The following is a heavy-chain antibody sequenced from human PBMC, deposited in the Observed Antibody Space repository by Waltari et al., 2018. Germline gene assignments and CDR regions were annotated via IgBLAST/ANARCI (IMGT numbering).Heavy chain of an antibody. CDR3: AKDSRGYSGWVDY. D-gene: IGHD6-19*01. CDR1: GFTFDDYA. CDR2: ISWEGSTT. J-gene: IGHJ4*02. V-gene: IGHV3-43D*03. Sequence: EVQLVESGGVVVQPGGSLRLSGAASGFTFDDYAMHWVRQAPGKGLEWVSLISWEGSTTSYADSVKGRFTISRDNSKNSLYLQMNSLRAEDNALYYCAKDSRGYSGWVDYWGQGTLVTVSS.